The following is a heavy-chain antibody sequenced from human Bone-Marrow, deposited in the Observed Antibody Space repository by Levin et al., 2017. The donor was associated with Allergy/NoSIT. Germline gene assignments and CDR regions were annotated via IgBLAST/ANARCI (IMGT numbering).Heavy chain of an antibody. V-gene: IGHV3-23*01. J-gene: IGHJ6*02. CDR3: AKDWLAQNLVASGASWYYGLDV. Sequence: RSGGSLRLSCEASGFIFSTYAMNWVRQAPGKGLEWVSGIGGRGGSTFYADSVKGRFTVSRDNSKNTLYLQMNALRAEDTAVYYCAKDWLAQNLVASGASWYYGLDVWGQGTTVTVSS. CDR1: GFIFSTYA. CDR2: IGGRGGST. D-gene: IGHD5-12*01.